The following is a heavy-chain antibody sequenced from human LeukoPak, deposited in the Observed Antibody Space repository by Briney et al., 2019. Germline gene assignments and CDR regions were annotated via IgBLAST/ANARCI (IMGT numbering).Heavy chain of an antibody. CDR3: VGDWGASGGAL. D-gene: IGHD3-16*01. J-gene: IGHJ4*02. Sequence: VASVKVSCKASGFTFTTSVMQWVRPARGQRLEWIGWILVGSGNTNYAQKFQERVTITRDISTSTAYMEMRSLRSEDTAVYYCVGDWGASGGALWGQGALVTVSS. CDR1: GFTFTTSV. CDR2: ILVGSGNT. V-gene: IGHV1-58*02.